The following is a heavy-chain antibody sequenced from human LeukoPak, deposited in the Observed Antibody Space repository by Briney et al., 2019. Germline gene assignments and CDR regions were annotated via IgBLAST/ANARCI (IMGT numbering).Heavy chain of an antibody. CDR3: ARVRGYSYGYQFFDY. V-gene: IGHV4-34*01. CDR2: INHSGST. Sequence: SETLSLTCAVYGGSFSGYYWSWIRQPPGKGLEWIGEINHSGSTNYNPSLKSRVTISVDTSKNQFSLKLSSVTAADTAVYYCARVRGYSYGYQFFDYWGQGTLVTVSP. J-gene: IGHJ4*02. CDR1: GGSFSGYY. D-gene: IGHD5-18*01.